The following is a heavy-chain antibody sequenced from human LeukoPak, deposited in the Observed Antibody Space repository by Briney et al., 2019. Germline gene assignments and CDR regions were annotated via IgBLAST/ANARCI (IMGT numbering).Heavy chain of an antibody. V-gene: IGHV4-59*12. D-gene: IGHD3-22*01. CDR2: IYYGGST. J-gene: IGHJ4*02. CDR1: GGSISNYY. Sequence: PSETLSLTCTVSGGSISNYYWSWIRQPPGKGLEWIGYIYYGGSTNYNPSLKSRVTISVDTSKNQFSLKLSSVTAADTAVYYCARGPTKKRDYYDSSGYPYWGQGTLVTVSS. CDR3: ARGPTKKRDYYDSSGYPY.